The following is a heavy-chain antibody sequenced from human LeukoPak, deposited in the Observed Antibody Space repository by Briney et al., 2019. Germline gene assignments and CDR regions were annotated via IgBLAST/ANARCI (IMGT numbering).Heavy chain of an antibody. Sequence: CVASXFTFSGYTVHWVRQAPGKGLEWVAVISVDGSNKYYTDSVKGRFTISRENAKKSLYMQMKSLRAEDTAVYYCXXXXXXXNXXTRXTYNWSDPWGQGTLVTVSS. V-gene: IGHV3-30*04. CDR3: XXXXXXXNXXTRXTYNWSDP. CDR2: ISVDGSNK. J-gene: IGHJ5*02. CDR1: XFTFSGYT.